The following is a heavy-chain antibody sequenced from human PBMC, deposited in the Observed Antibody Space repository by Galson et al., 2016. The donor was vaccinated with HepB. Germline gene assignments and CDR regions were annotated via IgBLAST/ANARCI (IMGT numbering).Heavy chain of an antibody. CDR3: VRDPLLLWFY. Sequence: SVKVSCKGYGYRFETYGISWLRVAPGQGLEYMGRINGYAGNTRYERKFQDRVTMTVDTSTSTASMELRSLRSDDTAVYYCVRDPLLLWFYWGQGTLVTVAS. V-gene: IGHV1-18*04. J-gene: IGHJ4*02. D-gene: IGHD3-10*01. CDR2: INGYAGNT. CDR1: GYRFETYG.